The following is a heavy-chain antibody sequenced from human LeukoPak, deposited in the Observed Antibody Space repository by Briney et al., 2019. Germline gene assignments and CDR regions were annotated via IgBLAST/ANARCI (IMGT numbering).Heavy chain of an antibody. CDR3: ARGRGYSSSLYFY. CDR1: GGSFSGYY. CDR2: INHSGST. V-gene: IGHV4-34*01. Sequence: PSETLSLTCAVYGGSFSGYYWSWIRQPPGKGLEWIGEINHSGSTNYNPSLKSRVTISVDTSKNQFSLKLSSVTAADTAVYYCARGRGYSSSLYFYWGQGTLVTVSS. D-gene: IGHD6-13*01. J-gene: IGHJ4*02.